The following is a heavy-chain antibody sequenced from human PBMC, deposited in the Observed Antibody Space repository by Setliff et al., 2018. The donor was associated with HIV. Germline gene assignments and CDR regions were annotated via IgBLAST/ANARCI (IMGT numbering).Heavy chain of an antibody. Sequence: ASVKVSCKASGYTFTSYDINWVRQATGQGLEWMGWMNPNSGNTGYSQRFQGRVIITRDTSASTAYMELSSLRSEDTAVYYCARTREAVMYYYYGMDVWGQGTTVTVSS. D-gene: IGHD3-16*01. CDR2: MNPNSGNT. CDR3: ARTREAVMYYYYGMDV. V-gene: IGHV1-8*01. J-gene: IGHJ6*02. CDR1: GYTFTSYD.